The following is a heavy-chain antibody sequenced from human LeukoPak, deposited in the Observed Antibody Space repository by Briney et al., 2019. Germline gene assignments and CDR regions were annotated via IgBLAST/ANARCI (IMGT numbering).Heavy chain of an antibody. CDR2: IYPGDSNT. CDR1: GYTFTNYW. V-gene: IGHV5-51*01. CDR3: ARRRAVAGYYYFDY. J-gene: IGHJ4*02. Sequence: GESLKVSCMTSGYTFTNYWIGWVRQMPGKGLEWMGIIYPGDSNTRYSPSFQGQVTISADKSISTAYLQWSRLKASDTAMYYCARRRAVAGYYYFDYWGQGTLVTVSS. D-gene: IGHD6-19*01.